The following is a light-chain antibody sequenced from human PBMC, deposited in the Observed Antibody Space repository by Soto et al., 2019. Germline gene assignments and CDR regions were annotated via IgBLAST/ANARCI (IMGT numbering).Light chain of an antibody. CDR2: EVS. CDR3: SSYSISSAYI. V-gene: IGLV2-14*01. J-gene: IGLJ1*01. Sequence: LTQPASVSGSPGHSITISFTGTSSDFGGYDYVSWYQLHPGKAPKLMVFEVSNRPSGVSYRFSGSKSGNTASLTISGLQAEDEADYFCSSYSISSAYILGTGNKVTV. CDR1: SSDFGGYDY.